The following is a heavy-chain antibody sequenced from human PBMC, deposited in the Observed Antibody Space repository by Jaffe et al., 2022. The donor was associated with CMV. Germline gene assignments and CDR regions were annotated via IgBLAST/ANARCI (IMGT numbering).Heavy chain of an antibody. D-gene: IGHD5-12*01. CDR1: GFIFTSYA. J-gene: IGHJ4*02. CDR3: AKSGTGYDYADY. Sequence: EVQLLESGGGLVQPGGSLRLSCAGSGFIFTSYAMSWVRQAPGKGLEWVSAISGSGGSTYYADSVKGRFTISRDNSKNTLYLQMNSLRAEDTAVYYCAKSGTGYDYADYWGQGTLVTVSS. V-gene: IGHV3-23*01. CDR2: ISGSGGST.